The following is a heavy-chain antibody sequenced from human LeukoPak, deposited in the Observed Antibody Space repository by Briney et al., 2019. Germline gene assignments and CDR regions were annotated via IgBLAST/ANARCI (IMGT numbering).Heavy chain of an antibody. J-gene: IGHJ4*02. V-gene: IGHV3-7*01. CDR2: IKQDGSEK. D-gene: IGHD5-18*01. CDR3: ARGGYSYGYGIDY. CDR1: GFTFSSYW. Sequence: PGRSLRLSCAASGFTFSSYWRSWVRQAPGKGLEWVANIKQDGSEKYYVDSVKGRFTISRDNAKNSLYLQMNSLRAEDTAVYYCARGGYSYGYGIDYWGQGTLVTVSS.